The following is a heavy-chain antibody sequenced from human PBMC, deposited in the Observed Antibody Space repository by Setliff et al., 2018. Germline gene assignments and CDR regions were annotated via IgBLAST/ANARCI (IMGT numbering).Heavy chain of an antibody. CDR2: VDPEDGET. V-gene: IGHV1-69-2*01. CDR3: AKRGSSSAFDY. D-gene: IGHD6-13*01. CDR1: GYTFTDYY. Sequence: ASVKVSCKASGYTFTDYYMHWVQQAPGKGLEWMGRVDPEDGETIYAEKFQGRVTITADTSTDTAYMELSSLRSEDTAVYYCAKRGSSSAFDYWGQGTLVTVSS. J-gene: IGHJ4*02.